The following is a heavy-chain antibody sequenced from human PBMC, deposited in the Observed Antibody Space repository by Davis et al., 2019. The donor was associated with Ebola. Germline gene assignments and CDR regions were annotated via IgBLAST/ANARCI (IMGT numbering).Heavy chain of an antibody. J-gene: IGHJ4*02. CDR2: IYPGDSDT. D-gene: IGHD4-17*01. Sequence: GESLKISCKGSGYRFTSYWIGWVRQMPGKGLEWMGIIYPGDSDTRYNPSFQGQVPISADRSINTAYLQWSSLKASDTAMYYCARRGPNYGDYVDYWGQGTLVTVSS. CDR1: GYRFTSYW. V-gene: IGHV5-51*01. CDR3: ARRGPNYGDYVDY.